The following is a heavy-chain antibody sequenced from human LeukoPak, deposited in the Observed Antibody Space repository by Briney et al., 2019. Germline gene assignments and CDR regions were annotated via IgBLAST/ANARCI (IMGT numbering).Heavy chain of an antibody. V-gene: IGHV3-23*01. CDR3: AKDFTLIVVVPAAIPDYFDY. D-gene: IGHD2-2*02. Sequence: PGGSLRLSCAASGFTFSSYAMTWVRQAPGKGLEWVSAISGSDGSTYYADSVKGRFTISRDNSKNTLYLQMNSLRAEDTAVYYCAKDFTLIVVVPAAIPDYFDYWGQGTLVTVSS. CDR2: ISGSDGST. CDR1: GFTFSSYA. J-gene: IGHJ4*02.